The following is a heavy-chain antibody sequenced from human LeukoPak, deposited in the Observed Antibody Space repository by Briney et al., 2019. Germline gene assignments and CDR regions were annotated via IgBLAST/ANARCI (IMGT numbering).Heavy chain of an antibody. CDR3: TTGSGWSVDY. Sequence: PGGSLRLSCVVSGLTFTDAWMNWVRQAPGKGLEWVGQIKSKGGGGTTDHGAPVKGRFTISRDDSKNTLYLQMNSLKTEDTAVYYCTTGSGWSVDYWGQGTLVTVSS. CDR2: IKSKGGGGTT. V-gene: IGHV3-15*07. CDR1: GLTFTDAW. J-gene: IGHJ4*02. D-gene: IGHD6-19*01.